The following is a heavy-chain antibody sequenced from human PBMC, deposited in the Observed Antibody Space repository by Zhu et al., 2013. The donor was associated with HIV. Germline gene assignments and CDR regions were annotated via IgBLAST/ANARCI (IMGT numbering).Heavy chain of an antibody. CDR3: ARDVRGYSYGHPDY. CDR1: GGTFSSYT. D-gene: IGHD5-18*01. V-gene: IGHV1-69*08. J-gene: IGHJ4*02. CDR2: IIPILGIA. Sequence: QVQLVQSGAEVKKPGSSVKVSCKASGGTFSSYTISWVRQAPGQGLEWMGRIIPILGIANYAQKFQGRVTITADKSTSTAYMELSSLRSEDTAVYYCARDVRGYSYGHPDYWGQGTLVTVSS.